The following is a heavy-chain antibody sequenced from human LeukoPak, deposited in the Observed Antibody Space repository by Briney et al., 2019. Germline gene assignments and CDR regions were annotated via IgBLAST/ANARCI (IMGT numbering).Heavy chain of an antibody. D-gene: IGHD3-3*01. CDR1: GGSFSGYY. V-gene: IGHV4-34*01. J-gene: IGHJ5*02. CDR3: ARAEYDFWSGYPSALDP. CDR2: INHSGRT. Sequence: SETLSLTCAVYGGSFSGYYWSWIRQPPGKGREWIGEINHSGRTNYNPSLKSRVTISVDTSKNQFSLKLSSVTAADTAVYYCARAEYDFWSGYPSALDPWGQGTLVTVSS.